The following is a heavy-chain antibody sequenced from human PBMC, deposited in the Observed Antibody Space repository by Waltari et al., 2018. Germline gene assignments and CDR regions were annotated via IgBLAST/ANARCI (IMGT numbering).Heavy chain of an antibody. CDR3: ARGGNIVGGTPNWYFDL. CDR2: MNPNSGNT. D-gene: IGHD1-26*01. J-gene: IGHJ2*01. V-gene: IGHV1-8*03. Sequence: QVQLVQSGAEVKKPGASVKVSCKASGYTFTSYDINWVRQATGQGREWMGWMNPNSGNTGYDKQFRGQVTITMNPPRSKASMERSSLRAEATAVYYFARGGNIVGGTPNWYFDLWGRGTLVTVSS. CDR1: GYTFTSYD.